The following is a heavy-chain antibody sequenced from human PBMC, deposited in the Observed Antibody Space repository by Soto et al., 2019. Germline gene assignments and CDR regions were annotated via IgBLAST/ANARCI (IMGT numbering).Heavy chain of an antibody. V-gene: IGHV1-69*13. CDR3: ANSSGSYASTWFDP. CDR2: IIPMSGTA. D-gene: IGHD6-19*01. J-gene: IGHJ5*02. CDR1: GGTFSTDA. Sequence: SVKVSCKASGGTFSTDALNWVRQAPGQGLEWMGGIIPMSGTANYAQKFQGRVTITADESTSTAYMELSGLKPDDTAVYFCANSSGSYASTWFDPWGQGTLVTVSS.